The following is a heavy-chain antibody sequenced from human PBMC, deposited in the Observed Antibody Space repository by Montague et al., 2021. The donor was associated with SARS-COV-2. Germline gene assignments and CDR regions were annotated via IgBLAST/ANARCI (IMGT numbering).Heavy chain of an antibody. CDR2: ISLSGGST. J-gene: IGHJ4*02. D-gene: IGHD2-15*01. CDR3: AKGDVVVVAATDLDY. V-gene: IGHV3-23*01. CDR1: GFTFSTFA. Sequence: SLRLSCPASGFTFSTFAMSWVRQAPGKGLEWVSAISLSGGSTYYADSVKGRFTISRDNPKNTLFLQMNSLRAEDTAVYYCAKGDVVVVAATDLDYWGQGTLVTVSS.